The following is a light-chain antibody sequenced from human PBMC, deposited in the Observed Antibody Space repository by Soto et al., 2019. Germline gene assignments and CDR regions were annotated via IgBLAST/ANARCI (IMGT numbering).Light chain of an antibody. Sequence: QPASVSGSPGQSITISCTGTSSDVGGYNYVSWYQQHPGKAPKLIIYEVTNRPSGISYRFSGSKSGNTASLTISGLQAEDEADYYCSSHTSSNTRVFGTGTKLTVL. CDR1: SSDVGGYNY. J-gene: IGLJ1*01. CDR2: EVT. V-gene: IGLV2-14*01. CDR3: SSHTSSNTRV.